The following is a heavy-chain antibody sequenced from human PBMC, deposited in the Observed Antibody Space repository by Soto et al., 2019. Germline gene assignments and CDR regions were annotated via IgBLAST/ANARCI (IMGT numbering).Heavy chain of an antibody. J-gene: IGHJ3*02. Sequence: ASVQVSCKASGYTFTSYGISWVRQAPGQGLEWMGWISAYNGNTNYAQKLQGRVTMTTDTSTSTAYMELRSLRSDDTAVYYCARVYYDFWSGYLNPPFFDIWGQGTMVTVSS. D-gene: IGHD3-3*01. CDR3: ARVYYDFWSGYLNPPFFDI. V-gene: IGHV1-18*04. CDR2: ISAYNGNT. CDR1: GYTFTSYG.